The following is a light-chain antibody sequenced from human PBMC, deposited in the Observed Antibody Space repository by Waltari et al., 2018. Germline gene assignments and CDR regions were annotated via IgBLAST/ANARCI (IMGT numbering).Light chain of an antibody. CDR3: GTWDVSLTAAV. CDR1: TSNIGNNP. V-gene: IGLV1-51*01. J-gene: IGLJ2*01. CDR2: DNN. Sequence: QSVLTQPPSVSAAPGQNVTISCSGATSNIGNNPLPWYQQRPGTAPKLPIDDNNKRPSGIPDRFSGSKSGTSATLGITGLQTGDEADYYCGTWDVSLTAAVFGGGTTVSVL.